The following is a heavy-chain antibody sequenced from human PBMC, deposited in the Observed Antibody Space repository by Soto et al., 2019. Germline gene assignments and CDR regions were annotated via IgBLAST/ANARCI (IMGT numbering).Heavy chain of an antibody. D-gene: IGHD1-26*01. CDR1: GGTFSSYA. J-gene: IGHJ4*02. CDR3: AGVGGSYYFAY. CDR2: IIPIFGPA. Sequence: QVPLVQSGAAVKKPASSVKVSCKASGGTFSSYAISWVRQAPGQGLEWMGGIIPIFGPANYAQKFQGRVTITADESTSTAYLELSSLRSEDTDVYYCAGVGGSYYFAYWGQGTMVIVSS. V-gene: IGHV1-69*12.